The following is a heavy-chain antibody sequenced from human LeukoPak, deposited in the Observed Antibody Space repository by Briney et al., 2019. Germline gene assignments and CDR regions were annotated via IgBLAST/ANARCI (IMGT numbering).Heavy chain of an antibody. CDR2: INHSGST. CDR1: GGSFSGYH. CDR3: ARGSYYFDGSDNHYYYYYMDV. Sequence: PSETLSLTCAVYGGSFSGYHWTWIRQPPGMGLEWIGEINHSGSTNYNASLKSRLTISADTSKNQFSLKVSSVTAADAAVYYCARGSYYFDGSDNHYYYYYMDVWGEGTTVTVSS. J-gene: IGHJ6*03. V-gene: IGHV4-34*01. D-gene: IGHD2/OR15-2a*01.